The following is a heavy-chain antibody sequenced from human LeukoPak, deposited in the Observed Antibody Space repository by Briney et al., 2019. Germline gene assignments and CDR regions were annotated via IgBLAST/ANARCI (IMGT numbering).Heavy chain of an antibody. D-gene: IGHD1-26*01. CDR1: GFTFSNYW. V-gene: IGHV3-7*01. CDR3: ARAGGCASSWGY. Sequence: PGGSLRLSCAASGFTFSNYWMSWVRQAPGKGLEWVVNIKQDGSEKNYVDSVKGRFTISRDNAKNSLDLQMHSLRAEDTAVYYCARAGGCASSWGYWGQGALVTVSS. CDR2: IKQDGSEK. J-gene: IGHJ4*02.